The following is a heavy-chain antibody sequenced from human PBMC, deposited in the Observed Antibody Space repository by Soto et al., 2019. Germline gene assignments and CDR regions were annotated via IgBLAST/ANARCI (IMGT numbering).Heavy chain of an antibody. CDR1: GFTFRSFP. Sequence: GGSLRLSCAASGFTFRSFPMHWVRQAPGKGLEWVALLSSDGSNKYYADAVKGRFTISRDNSKNTLYLQMNSLRPEDTAVYYCARWNVQHDSYGYFWGQGTQVTV. V-gene: IGHV3-30-3*01. CDR3: ARWNVQHDSYGYF. CDR2: LSSDGSNK. J-gene: IGHJ4*02. D-gene: IGHD5-18*01.